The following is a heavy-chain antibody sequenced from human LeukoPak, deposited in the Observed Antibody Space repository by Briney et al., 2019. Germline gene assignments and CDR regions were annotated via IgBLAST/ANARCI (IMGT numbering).Heavy chain of an antibody. J-gene: IGHJ4*02. CDR2: IYYSGST. Sequence: PSETLSLTCTVSGGSISSYYWSWIRQPPGKGLEWIGYIYYSGSTNYNPSLKSRVTISVDTSKNQFSMKLSSVTAADTAVYYCARGDYSSGWYDDYWGQGTLVTVSS. CDR3: ARGDYSSGWYDDY. V-gene: IGHV4-59*01. CDR1: GGSISSYY. D-gene: IGHD6-19*01.